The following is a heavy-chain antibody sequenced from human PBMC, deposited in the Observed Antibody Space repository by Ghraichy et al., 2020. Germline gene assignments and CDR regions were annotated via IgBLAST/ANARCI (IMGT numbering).Heavy chain of an antibody. D-gene: IGHD3-22*01. CDR2: ISSGGSTI. CDR1: GFTFSDYY. Sequence: GGSLRLSCAASGFTFSDYYMSWIRQAPGKGLEWVSYISSGGSTIYYADSVKGRFTISRDNAKNSLYLQMNSLRAEDTAVYYCARDIHYYESSGPPLDYWGQGTLVTVSS. V-gene: IGHV3-11*04. CDR3: ARDIHYYESSGPPLDY. J-gene: IGHJ4*02.